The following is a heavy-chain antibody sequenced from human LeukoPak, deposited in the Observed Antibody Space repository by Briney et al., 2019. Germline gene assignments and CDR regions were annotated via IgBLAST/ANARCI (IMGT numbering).Heavy chain of an antibody. CDR2: ISSNTKYI. V-gene: IGHV3-21*01. CDR3: ARAYPYYYYGMDV. D-gene: IGHD2-2*02. CDR1: GFTFSSYS. J-gene: IGHJ6*02. Sequence: PGGSLRLSCAASGFTFSSYSMNWVRQAPGKGLEWVSSISSNTKYIYYADSVKGRFTISRDNAKNSLYLQMNSLRAEDTAVYYCARAYPYYYYGMDVWGRGTTVTVSS.